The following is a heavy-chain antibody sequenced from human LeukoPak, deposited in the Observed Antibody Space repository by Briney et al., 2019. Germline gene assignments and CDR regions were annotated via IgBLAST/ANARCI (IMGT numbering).Heavy chain of an antibody. CDR1: GGTFSSYA. CDR3: AWTLGGTEGHY. Sequence: ASVKVSCKASGGTFSSYAISWVRQAPGQGLEWMGRIIPIFGTANYAQKFQGRVTITTDTSTSTAYMELRSLRSDDTAVYYCAWTLGGTEGHYWGQGTLVTVSS. CDR2: IIPIFGTA. D-gene: IGHD3-16*01. J-gene: IGHJ4*02. V-gene: IGHV1-69*05.